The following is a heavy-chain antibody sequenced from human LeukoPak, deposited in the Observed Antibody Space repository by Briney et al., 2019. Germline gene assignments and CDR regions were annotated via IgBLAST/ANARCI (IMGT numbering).Heavy chain of an antibody. CDR1: GFTFSNAW. Sequence: GGSLRLSCAASGFTFSNAWMSWVRQAPGKGLEWVGRIKSKTDGGTTDYAAPVKGRFTISRDDSKNTLYLQMNSLKTEDTAVYYCTTDQYYYDSSGYWNFDYWGQGTLVTVSS. V-gene: IGHV3-15*01. J-gene: IGHJ4*02. CDR2: IKSKTDGGTT. D-gene: IGHD3-22*01. CDR3: TTDQYYYDSSGYWNFDY.